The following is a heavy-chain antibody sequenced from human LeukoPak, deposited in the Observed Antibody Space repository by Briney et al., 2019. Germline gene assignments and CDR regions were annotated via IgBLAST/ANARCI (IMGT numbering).Heavy chain of an antibody. D-gene: IGHD3-10*01. V-gene: IGHV3-21*06. Sequence: GGSLRLSCAASGFTFSDYTINWVRQAPGKGLEWVSVISSSSSYTYYADSVKGRFTVSRDNAKDSLYLQMNSLRVEDTAVYYCARERYHGSGVPKYDFWGQGTLVTVSS. J-gene: IGHJ4*02. CDR2: ISSSSSYT. CDR3: ARERYHGSGVPKYDF. CDR1: GFTFSDYT.